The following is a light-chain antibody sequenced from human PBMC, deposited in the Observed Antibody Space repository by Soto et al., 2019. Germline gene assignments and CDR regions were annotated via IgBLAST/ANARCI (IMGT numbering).Light chain of an antibody. CDR2: RVS. CDR1: QTITT. J-gene: IGKJ4*01. V-gene: IGKV3-20*01. Sequence: EIVLTQSPGTLSLSPGERATLSCRASQTITTLAWYQRKPGQAPRLLIYRVSSRATGVPDRLSGSGSGTDYTLTISRLEPEDFAVYYCQQYGNLPLTFGGGTKVEIK. CDR3: QQYGNLPLT.